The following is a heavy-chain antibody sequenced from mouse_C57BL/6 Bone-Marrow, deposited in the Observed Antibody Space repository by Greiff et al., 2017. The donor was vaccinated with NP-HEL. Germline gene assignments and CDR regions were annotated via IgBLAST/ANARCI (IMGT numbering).Heavy chain of an antibody. Sequence: QVQLQQPGADLVKPGASVKLSCKASGYTFTSYWMHWVKQRPGRGLEWIGRFDPNSGGTKFNEKFKAKATLTVDKPSSTAYMQLSSLTSEDSAVDYCARYYYGSRGWYFDVWGTGTTVTVSS. J-gene: IGHJ1*03. V-gene: IGHV1-72*01. CDR3: ARYYYGSRGWYFDV. CDR1: GYTFTSYW. CDR2: FDPNSGGT. D-gene: IGHD1-1*01.